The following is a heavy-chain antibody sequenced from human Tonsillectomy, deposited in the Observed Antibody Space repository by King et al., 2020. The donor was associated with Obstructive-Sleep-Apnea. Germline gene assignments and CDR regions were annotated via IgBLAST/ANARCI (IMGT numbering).Heavy chain of an antibody. CDR1: GFTYSSYY. D-gene: IGHD6-13*01. CDR2: ISSSSSTM. CDR3: ARSAAAGNRPDAFAI. J-gene: IGHJ3*02. Sequence: VQLVESGGGLVQPGGSLRLSCAASGFTYSSYYMNWVRQAPGKGLEWFSYISSSSSTMYYADSVKGRFTISRDNAKNSLYLQMNSLRAEDTAVYYCARSAAAGNRPDAFAIWGQGTMVTVSS. V-gene: IGHV3-48*04.